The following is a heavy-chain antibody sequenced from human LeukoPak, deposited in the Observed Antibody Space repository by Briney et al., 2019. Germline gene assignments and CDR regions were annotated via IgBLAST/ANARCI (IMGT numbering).Heavy chain of an antibody. Sequence: SVKVSCKASVGTFSSYAISWVRQAPGQGLEWMGRIIPIFVIANYAQKFQGRVTITAYKSTSTAYMELSSLRSEDTAVYYCASAYCGGDCYSNWFDPWGQGTLVTVSS. CDR3: ASAYCGGDCYSNWFDP. V-gene: IGHV1-69*04. CDR1: VGTFSSYA. J-gene: IGHJ5*02. D-gene: IGHD2-21*02. CDR2: IIPIFVIA.